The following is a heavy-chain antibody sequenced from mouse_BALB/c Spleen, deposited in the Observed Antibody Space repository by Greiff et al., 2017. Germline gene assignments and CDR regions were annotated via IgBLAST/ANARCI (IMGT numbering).Heavy chain of an antibody. J-gene: IGHJ4*01. V-gene: IGHV5-9-4*01. CDR3: AREEGRAYAMDY. CDR1: GFTFSSYA. D-gene: IGHD3-1*01. Sequence: EVMLVESGGGLVKPGGSLKLSCAASGFTFSSYAMSWVRQSPEKRLEWVAEISSGGSYTYYPDTVTGRFTLSRDNAKNTLYLEMSSLRSEDTAMYYCAREEGRAYAMDYWGQGTSVTVSS. CDR2: ISSGGSYT.